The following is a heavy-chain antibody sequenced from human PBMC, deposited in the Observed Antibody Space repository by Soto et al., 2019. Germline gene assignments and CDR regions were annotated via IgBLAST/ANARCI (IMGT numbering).Heavy chain of an antibody. CDR3: ASSYCSGGSCYPHPFDY. Sequence: QVQLQQWGAGLLKPSETLSLTCAVYGGSFSGYYWSWIRQPPGKGLEWIGEINHSGSTNYNPSLKSRVTTSVDTSKNQFSLKLSSVTAADTAVYYCASSYCSGGSCYPHPFDYWGQGTLVTVSS. V-gene: IGHV4-34*01. CDR1: GGSFSGYY. CDR2: INHSGST. D-gene: IGHD2-15*01. J-gene: IGHJ4*02.